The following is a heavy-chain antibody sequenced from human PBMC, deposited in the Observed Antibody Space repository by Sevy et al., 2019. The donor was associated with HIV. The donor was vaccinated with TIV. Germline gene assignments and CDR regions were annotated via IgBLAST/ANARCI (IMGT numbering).Heavy chain of an antibody. CDR1: GFTFSSYS. V-gene: IGHV3-21*01. J-gene: IGHJ4*02. Sequence: GGSLRLSCAASGFTFSSYSMNWVRQAPGKGLEWVSSISSGSSYIYYADSVKGRFTISRDNAKNSLYLRMNSLRAEDTAVYYCARDGGSSSTSCLLYFDYWGQGTLVTVSS. D-gene: IGHD2-2*01. CDR2: ISSGSSYI. CDR3: ARDGGSSSTSCLLYFDY.